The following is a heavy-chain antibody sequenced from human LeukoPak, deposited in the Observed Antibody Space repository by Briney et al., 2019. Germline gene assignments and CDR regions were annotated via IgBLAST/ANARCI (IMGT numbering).Heavy chain of an antibody. V-gene: IGHV3-74*01. CDR1: GFTFSNYW. D-gene: IGHD3-22*01. CDR2: INHDGSST. J-gene: IGHJ4*02. Sequence: GGSLRLSCAASGFTFSNYWMHWVRQAPGKGLVWVSRINHDGSSTNYADSVKGRFTISRDNAKNTVYLQMNSLRAEDTAVYYCVRDWGYDSSGYWQKYFDTWGQGTLVTVSS. CDR3: VRDWGYDSSGYWQKYFDT.